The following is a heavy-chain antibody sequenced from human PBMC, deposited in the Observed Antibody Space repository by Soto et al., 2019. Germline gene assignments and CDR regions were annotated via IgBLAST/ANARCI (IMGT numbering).Heavy chain of an antibody. Sequence: SETLSLTCTVSGGSVSSGSYYWSWIRQPPGKELEWIGYIYYSGSTNYNPSLKSRVTISVDTSKNQFSLKLSSVTAEDTAVYYCARGDYYDSSGYYSRTSDYWGQGTLVTVSS. CDR2: IYYSGST. CDR1: GGSVSSGSYY. J-gene: IGHJ4*02. D-gene: IGHD3-22*01. V-gene: IGHV4-61*01. CDR3: ARGDYYDSSGYYSRTSDY.